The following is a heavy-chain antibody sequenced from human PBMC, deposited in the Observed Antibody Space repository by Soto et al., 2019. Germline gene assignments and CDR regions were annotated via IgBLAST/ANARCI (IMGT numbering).Heavy chain of an antibody. D-gene: IGHD2-2*02. CDR3: ARKLYCSSTSCYRAIDY. J-gene: IGHJ4*02. CDR2: IYPGDSDT. V-gene: IGHV5-51*01. CDR1: GYSFTTYW. Sequence: EESLKSSCEGSGYSFTTYWIVWVLQTPGKGLEWIGIIYPGDSDTRYSPSFQGQVTISADKSISTAYLQWSSLKASDTAIYYCARKLYCSSTSCYRAIDYWGQGTLVTVSS.